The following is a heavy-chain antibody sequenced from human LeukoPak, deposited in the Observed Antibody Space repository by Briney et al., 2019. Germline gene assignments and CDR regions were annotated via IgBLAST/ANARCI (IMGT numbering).Heavy chain of an antibody. CDR1: GYTFTSYD. CDR3: ASIPVSNDYGDYDWGY. J-gene: IGHJ4*02. V-gene: IGHV1-8*01. Sequence: ASVKVSCKASGYTFTSYDINWVRQATGQGLEWMGWMNPNSGNTGYAQKFQGRVTMTRNTSISTAYMELSRLRSDDTAVYYCASIPVSNDYGDYDWGYWGQGTLVTVSS. CDR2: MNPNSGNT. D-gene: IGHD4-17*01.